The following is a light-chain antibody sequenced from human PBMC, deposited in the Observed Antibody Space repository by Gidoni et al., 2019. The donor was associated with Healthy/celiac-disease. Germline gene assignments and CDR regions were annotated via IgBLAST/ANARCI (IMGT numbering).Light chain of an antibody. CDR2: DVR. Sequence: QSPLTQPASVSGSPGQSITISCTGTSRDVGGYNYVSWYQQHPSKAPKLMIYDVRNRPSGVSNRFSGSKSGNTASLTISGLQAEDEADYYCSSYTSSSTYVVFGGGTKLTVL. CDR1: SRDVGGYNY. CDR3: SSYTSSSTYVV. V-gene: IGLV2-14*01. J-gene: IGLJ2*01.